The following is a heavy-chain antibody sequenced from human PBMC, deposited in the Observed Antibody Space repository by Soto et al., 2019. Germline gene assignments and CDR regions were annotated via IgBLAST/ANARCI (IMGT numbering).Heavy chain of an antibody. V-gene: IGHV1-2*04. CDR3: ARGDSTDCSNSVCSFFCNHGMDV. CDR1: GYSFTDYH. CDR2: INPKSGGT. D-gene: IGHD2-8*01. Sequence: ASVKVSCKASGYSFTDYHIHWVRQAPGQGLEWLGRINPKSGGTSTAQKFQGWVTMTTDTSISTASMELTRLTSDDTAIYYCARGDSTDCSNSVCSFFCNHGMDVWGQGTTVTVSS. J-gene: IGHJ6*02.